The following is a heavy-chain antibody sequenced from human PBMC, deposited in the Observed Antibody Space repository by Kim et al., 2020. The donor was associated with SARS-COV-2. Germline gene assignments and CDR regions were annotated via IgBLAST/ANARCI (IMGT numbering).Heavy chain of an antibody. Sequence: SETLSLTCTVSGGSDSSGAVYWSWIRQHPGKGLEWLGYIFYSGSTYYNPSLQSRVTISLDTSHSQFSLKLTSVTAADTAVYYCARSGDYPLYFDYWGQG. CDR3: ARSGDYPLYFDY. CDR1: GGSDSSGAVY. D-gene: IGHD5-12*01. CDR2: IFYSGST. J-gene: IGHJ4*02. V-gene: IGHV4-31*03.